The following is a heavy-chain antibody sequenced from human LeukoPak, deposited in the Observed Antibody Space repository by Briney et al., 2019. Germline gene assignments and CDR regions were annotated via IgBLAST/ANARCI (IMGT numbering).Heavy chain of an antibody. Sequence: GGSLRLSCSASGFPFSSYAMHWVRQAPGKGLEYVSAISDSGGSTYYADSVKGRFTISRDNAKNSLYLQMNSLRAEDTAVYYCARGGSYGDYFDYWGQGTLVTVSS. V-gene: IGHV3-64*04. CDR1: GFPFSSYA. D-gene: IGHD4-17*01. CDR3: ARGGSYGDYFDY. J-gene: IGHJ4*02. CDR2: ISDSGGST.